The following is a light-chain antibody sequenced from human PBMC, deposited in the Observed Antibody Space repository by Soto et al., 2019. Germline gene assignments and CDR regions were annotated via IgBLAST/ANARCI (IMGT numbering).Light chain of an antibody. CDR3: QQCGFSPPIT. J-gene: IGKJ5*01. CDR2: GAS. V-gene: IGKV3-20*01. CDR1: QSMSNY. Sequence: IVLTQSPGTLPLSPGERATLFCRASQSMSNYLACYHQKPVQAPRLLIYGASSRAAGVPDRFSGSGSGTDFTLTISRLELENFEVYYCQQCGFSPPITFGQGTRLEIK.